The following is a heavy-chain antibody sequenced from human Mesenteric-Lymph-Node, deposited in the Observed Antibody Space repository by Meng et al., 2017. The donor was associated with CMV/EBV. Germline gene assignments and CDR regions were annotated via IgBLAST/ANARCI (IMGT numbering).Heavy chain of an antibody. V-gene: IGHV4-31*02. D-gene: IGHD1-26*01. Sequence: SGGSISRGGYCWRWNRQHPGKGPELVGYIYHNENTYNNPSLKSRLTISMDTSKNQFSLELTSVTAADTALYYCARIGFVGSAMLFDYWGQGTLVTVSS. CDR3: ARIGFVGSAMLFDY. CDR1: GGSISRGGYC. CDR2: IYHNENT. J-gene: IGHJ4*02.